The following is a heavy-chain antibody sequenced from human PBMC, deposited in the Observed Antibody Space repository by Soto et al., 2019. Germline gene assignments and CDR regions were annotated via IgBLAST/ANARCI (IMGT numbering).Heavy chain of an antibody. J-gene: IGHJ6*02. D-gene: IGHD6-13*01. Sequence: RSLTCTVSVDSITTYYWSWIRQPAGKGLEWIGRIDASGNTNYNPSLNSRVTMSIDTSKKQFSLKLTSVTAADTAIYYCARYSNNWFQTEGMDVWGQGTTVTVSS. CDR1: VDSITTYY. V-gene: IGHV4-4*07. CDR3: ARYSNNWFQTEGMDV. CDR2: IDASGNT.